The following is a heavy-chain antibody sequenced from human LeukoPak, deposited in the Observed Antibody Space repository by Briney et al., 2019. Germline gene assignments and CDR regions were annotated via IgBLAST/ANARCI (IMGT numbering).Heavy chain of an antibody. CDR3: AKDPVRLYSNYYYGMDV. CDR1: GFTFSSYA. D-gene: IGHD4-11*01. Sequence: GGSLRLSCAASGFTFSSYAMSWVRQAPGKGLEWASAISGSGGSTYYADSVKGRFTISRDNSKNTLYLQMNSLRAEDTAVYYCAKDPVRLYSNYYYGMDVWGQGTTVTVSS. V-gene: IGHV3-23*01. CDR2: ISGSGGST. J-gene: IGHJ6*02.